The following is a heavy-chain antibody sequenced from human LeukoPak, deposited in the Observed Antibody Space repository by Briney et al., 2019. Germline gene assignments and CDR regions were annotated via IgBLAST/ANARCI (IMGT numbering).Heavy chain of an antibody. V-gene: IGHV3-7*01. CDR1: GFTFSSYW. Sequence: GGSLRLSCAASGFTFSSYWMSWVRQAPGKGLEWVANIKQDGSEKYYVDSVKGRFTISRDNAKNSLYLQMNSLRAEDTAVYYCASQGYNSSWRDFYYYYYMDVWGKGTTVTVSS. J-gene: IGHJ6*03. D-gene: IGHD6-13*01. CDR2: IKQDGSEK. CDR3: ASQGYNSSWRDFYYYYYMDV.